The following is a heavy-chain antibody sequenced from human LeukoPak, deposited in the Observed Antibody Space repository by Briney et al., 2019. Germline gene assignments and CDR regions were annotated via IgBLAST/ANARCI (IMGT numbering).Heavy chain of an antibody. CDR1: GFTFSSYS. J-gene: IGHJ3*02. V-gene: IGHV3-48*04. CDR2: ISSSSSTM. Sequence: GGSLRLSCAASGFTFSSYSMNWVRQAPGKGLEWVSYISSSSSTMYYADSVKGRFTISRDNAKNSLYLQMNSLRAEDTAVYYCARGHSSDWHYNAFDIWGQGTMVTVSS. D-gene: IGHD6-19*01. CDR3: ARGHSSDWHYNAFDI.